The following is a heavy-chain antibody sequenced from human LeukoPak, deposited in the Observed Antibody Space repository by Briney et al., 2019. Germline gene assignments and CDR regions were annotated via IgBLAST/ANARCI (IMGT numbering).Heavy chain of an antibody. V-gene: IGHV3-30-3*01. CDR3: ARDPAYDFWSGYYSLGMDV. CDR1: GFTFSSYA. Sequence: PGRSLRLSCAASGFTFSSYAMHWVRQAPGKGLEWVAVISYDGSNKYYADSVKGRFTISRDNSKNTLYLQMNSLRAEDTAVYYCARDPAYDFWSGYYSLGMDVWGQGTTVTVSS. D-gene: IGHD3-3*01. CDR2: ISYDGSNK. J-gene: IGHJ6*02.